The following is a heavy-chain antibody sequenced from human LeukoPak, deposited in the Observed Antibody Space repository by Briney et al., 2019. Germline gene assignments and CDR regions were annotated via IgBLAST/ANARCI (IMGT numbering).Heavy chain of an antibody. Sequence: SETLSLTCTVSGGSISSDYWSWIRQSPGKGLEWIGFIYYTGRTRYNPSLQSRVTISVDTSRNHFSLKLRSLSAADTAVYYCARLLVYDSSGDPDTFDIWGQGTMVTVSS. CDR1: GGSISSDY. CDR3: ARLLVYDSSGDPDTFDI. D-gene: IGHD3-22*01. J-gene: IGHJ3*02. CDR2: IYYTGRT. V-gene: IGHV4-59*01.